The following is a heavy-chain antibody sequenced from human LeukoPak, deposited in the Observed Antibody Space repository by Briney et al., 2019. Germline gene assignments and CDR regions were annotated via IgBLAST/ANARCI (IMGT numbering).Heavy chain of an antibody. CDR1: GGSISSSGYY. J-gene: IGHJ4*02. CDR3: ARRPFRSVRDYYFNYYFDY. CDR2: IYYSGST. Sequence: SETLSLTCTVSGGSISSSGYYWGWIRQPPGKGLEWIGTIYYSGSTQYNPSLKSRVTISVDTSKNQFSLKLSSVTAADTAVYYCARRPFRSVRDYYFNYYFDYWGQGTLVTVSS. D-gene: IGHD3-22*01. V-gene: IGHV4-39*01.